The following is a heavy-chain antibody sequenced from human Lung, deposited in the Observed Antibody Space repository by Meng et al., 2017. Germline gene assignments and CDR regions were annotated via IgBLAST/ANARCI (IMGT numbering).Heavy chain of an antibody. CDR3: ARGTPGRSYSDY. CDR2: LGAHDGDT. D-gene: IGHD3-10*01. CDR1: DYTFTGYG. V-gene: IGHV1-18*01. J-gene: IGHJ4*02. Sequence: QVQPVQSGPEVKKPGASGKVSCKASDYTFTGYGVSWVRQAPGQGLEWMAWLGAHDGDTSHAPKFQGRVTVSADRPTATAYMELRSLRSDDTAVHYCARGTPGRSYSDYWGQGTLVTVSS.